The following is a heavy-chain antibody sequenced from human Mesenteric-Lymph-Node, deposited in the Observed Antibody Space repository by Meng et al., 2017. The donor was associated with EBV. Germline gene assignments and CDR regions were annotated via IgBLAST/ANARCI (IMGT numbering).Heavy chain of an antibody. Sequence: LQYCGRGLVNPSETLAPTSPVSGVSVNSGSYYWSWIRQPPGKGLQWIGYIFSSGSTNYTPSFKSRVTISVDMSKNHFSLRLTSVTPADTAVYYCARGYGSGSYRYFDYWGQGTLVTVSS. CDR3: ARGYGSGSYRYFDY. D-gene: IGHD3-10*01. CDR2: IFSSGST. J-gene: IGHJ4*02. V-gene: IGHV4-61*03. CDR1: GVSVNSGSYY.